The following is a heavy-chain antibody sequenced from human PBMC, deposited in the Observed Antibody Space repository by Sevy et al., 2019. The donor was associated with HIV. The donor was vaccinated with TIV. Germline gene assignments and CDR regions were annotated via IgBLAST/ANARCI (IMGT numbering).Heavy chain of an antibody. Sequence: GGSLRLSCAASGFTFSSYSMNWVRQAPGKGLECVSSISSSSSYIYYADSVKGRFTISRDNAKNSLYLQMNSLRAEDTAVYYCARDSSGWYYFDYWGQGTLVTVSS. J-gene: IGHJ4*02. D-gene: IGHD6-19*01. CDR3: ARDSSGWYYFDY. CDR1: GFTFSSYS. CDR2: ISSSSSYI. V-gene: IGHV3-21*01.